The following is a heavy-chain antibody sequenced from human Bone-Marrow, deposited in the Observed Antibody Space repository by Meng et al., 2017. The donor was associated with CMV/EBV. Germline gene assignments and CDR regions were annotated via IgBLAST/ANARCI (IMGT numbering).Heavy chain of an antibody. CDR1: GFTFSSYS. Sequence: GESLKIHFAASGFTFSSYSMNWVRQAPGKGLEWVSSISSSSSYIYYADSVKGRFTISRDNAKNSLYLQMNSLRAEDTAVYYCAKVAPTYYYGMDVWGQGTTVTVSS. J-gene: IGHJ6*02. CDR3: AKVAPTYYYGMDV. D-gene: IGHD2-15*01. V-gene: IGHV3-21*01. CDR2: ISSSSSYI.